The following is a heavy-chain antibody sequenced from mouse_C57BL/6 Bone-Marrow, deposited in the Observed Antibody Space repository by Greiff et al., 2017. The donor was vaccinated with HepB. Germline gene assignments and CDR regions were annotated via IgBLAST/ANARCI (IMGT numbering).Heavy chain of an antibody. Sequence: VQLQQSGAELVKPGASVKMSCKASGYTFTSYWITWVKQRPGQGLEWIGDIYPGSGSTNYNEKFKSKATLTVDTSSSTAYMQLSSLTSEDSAVYYCARSESNYDAMDYWGQGTSVTVSS. CDR2: IYPGSGST. CDR1: GYTFTSYW. V-gene: IGHV1-55*01. D-gene: IGHD2-5*01. J-gene: IGHJ4*01. CDR3: ARSESNYDAMDY.